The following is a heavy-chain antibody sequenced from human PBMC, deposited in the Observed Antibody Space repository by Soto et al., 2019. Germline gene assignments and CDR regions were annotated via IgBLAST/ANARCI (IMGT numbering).Heavy chain of an antibody. CDR1: GGSISSSSYY. J-gene: IGHJ3*02. D-gene: IGHD4-4*01. Sequence: SETLSLTCTVSGGSISSSSYYWGWIRQPPGKGLEWIGSIYYSGSTYYNPSLKSRVTISVDTSKNQFSLKLSSVTAADTAVYYCARQGGTTVTRYRPLVAFDIWGQGTMVTVSS. CDR2: IYYSGST. CDR3: ARQGGTTVTRYRPLVAFDI. V-gene: IGHV4-39*01.